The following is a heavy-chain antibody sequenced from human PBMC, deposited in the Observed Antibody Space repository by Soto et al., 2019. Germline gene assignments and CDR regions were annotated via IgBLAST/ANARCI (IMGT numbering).Heavy chain of an antibody. Sequence: QVQLVPSGAEVKKPGASVKVSCKASGYTFTNYGINWVRQAPGQGLEWLGWVSAYNGERRYAQRVQDRVIMTTDTSTTTAYMELRSLRSDDTAVYYCSRGTSIPASGDYWGQGTLVTVSS. V-gene: IGHV1-18*01. J-gene: IGHJ4*01. CDR3: SRGTSIPASGDY. CDR2: VSAYNGER. CDR1: GYTFTNYG. D-gene: IGHD6-6*01.